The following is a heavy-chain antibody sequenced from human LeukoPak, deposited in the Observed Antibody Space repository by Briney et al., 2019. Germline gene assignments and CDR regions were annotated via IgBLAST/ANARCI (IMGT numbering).Heavy chain of an antibody. V-gene: IGHV4-4*07. CDR2: IYTSGST. CDR3: ARENDGDYVEDNWFDP. CDR1: GGSISSYY. J-gene: IGHJ5*02. Sequence: SETLSLTCTVSGGSISSYYWSWIRQPAGKGLEWIGRIYTSGSTNYNPSLESRVTMSVDTSKNQFSLKLSSVTAADTAVYYCARENDGDYVEDNWFDPWGQGTLVTVSS. D-gene: IGHD4-17*01.